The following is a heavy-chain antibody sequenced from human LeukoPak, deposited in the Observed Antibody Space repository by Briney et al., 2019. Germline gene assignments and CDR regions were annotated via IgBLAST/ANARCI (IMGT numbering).Heavy chain of an antibody. CDR3: ATGCSSTSCYLDYYYYMDV. D-gene: IGHD2-2*01. Sequence: EASVKVSCKVSGYTLTELSMHWVRQAPGKGLEGMGGFDPEDGETIYAQKFQGRVTMTEDTSTDTAYMELSSLRSEDTAVYYCATGCSSTSCYLDYYYYMDVWGKGTTVTVSS. CDR2: FDPEDGET. V-gene: IGHV1-24*01. CDR1: GYTLTELS. J-gene: IGHJ6*03.